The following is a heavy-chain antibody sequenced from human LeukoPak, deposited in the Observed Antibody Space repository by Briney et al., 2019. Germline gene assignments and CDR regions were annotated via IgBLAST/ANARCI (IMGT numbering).Heavy chain of an antibody. J-gene: IGHJ3*02. V-gene: IGHV3-23*01. CDR2: ISGSGGST. Sequence: GGSLRLSCAASGFTFSSYAMSWVRQAPGKGLEWVSAISGSGGSTFYADSVKGRFTISRDNSKNTLYLQMNSLRAEDTAVYYCARDPHTYYYGSGSPSDAFDIWGQGTMVTVSS. CDR3: ARDPHTYYYGSGSPSDAFDI. CDR1: GFTFSSYA. D-gene: IGHD3-10*01.